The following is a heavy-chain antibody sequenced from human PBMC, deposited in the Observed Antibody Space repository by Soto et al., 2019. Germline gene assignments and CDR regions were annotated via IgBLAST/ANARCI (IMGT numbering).Heavy chain of an antibody. V-gene: IGHV1-69*13. CDR2: ITPISDSA. J-gene: IGHJ4*02. D-gene: IGHD2-2*01. CDR3: ALPPNSNHQLTRY. Sequence: SVKVSCKVSGGSFHSSAINWLRQAPGQGLEWMGGITPISDSANYAQNFQGRVTITADVYTTTAYMEVNSLTSEDTAVFYCALPPNSNHQLTRYWGQGTLATVSS. CDR1: GGSFHSSA.